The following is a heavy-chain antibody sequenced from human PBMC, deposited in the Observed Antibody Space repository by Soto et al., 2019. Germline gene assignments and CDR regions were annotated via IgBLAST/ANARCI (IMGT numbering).Heavy chain of an antibody. CDR2: ISSSSSYI. J-gene: IGHJ4*02. CDR1: GFTFSSYS. CDR3: ARAFVTYYYGSGSYPALY. Sequence: GGSLRLSCAASGFTFSSYSMNWVRQAPGKGLEWVSSISSSSSYIYYADSVKGRFTISRDNAKNSLYLQMNSLRAEDTAVYYCARAFVTYYYGSGSYPALYWGQGTLVTVSS. V-gene: IGHV3-21*01. D-gene: IGHD3-10*01.